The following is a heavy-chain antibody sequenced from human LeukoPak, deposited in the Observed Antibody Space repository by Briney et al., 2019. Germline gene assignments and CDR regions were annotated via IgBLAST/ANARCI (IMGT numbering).Heavy chain of an antibody. D-gene: IGHD1/OR15-1a*01. CDR3: AKVRANRFASFDY. J-gene: IGHJ4*02. Sequence: PGGSLRLSCAASGFTFSSYGMSWVRQAPGKGLEWVSGISGSGGTTYYADSVKGRFTISRDNSKITLYLQVNSLRAGDTAVYYCAKVRANRFASFDYWGQGTLVTVSS. CDR2: ISGSGGTT. CDR1: GFTFSSYG. V-gene: IGHV3-23*01.